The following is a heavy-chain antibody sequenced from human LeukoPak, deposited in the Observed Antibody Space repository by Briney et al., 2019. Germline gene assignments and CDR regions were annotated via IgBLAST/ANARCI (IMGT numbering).Heavy chain of an antibody. CDR3: ARGAEWELDY. D-gene: IGHD1-26*01. Sequence: PSETLSLTCAVYGGSFSGYYWSWIRQPPGKGLEWIGEINHSGSTNYNPSLKSRVTISVDKSKNQFSLKLSSVTAADTAVYYCARGAEWELDYWGQGTLVTVSS. CDR2: INHSGST. CDR1: GGSFSGYY. J-gene: IGHJ4*02. V-gene: IGHV4-34*01.